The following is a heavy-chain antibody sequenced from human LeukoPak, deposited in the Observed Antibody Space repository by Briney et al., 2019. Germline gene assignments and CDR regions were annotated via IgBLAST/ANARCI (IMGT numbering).Heavy chain of an antibody. CDR1: GGSISSYY. D-gene: IGHD6-19*01. J-gene: IGHJ4*02. CDR2: IYYSGNT. Sequence: SETLSLTCTVSGGSISSYYWSWIRQPPGKGLEWIGYIYYSGNTNYNPSLKSRVTMPVDTSKNQFSLKLSSVTAADTAVYYCASAPGSGWYALDYWGQGTLVTVSS. V-gene: IGHV4-59*08. CDR3: ASAPGSGWYALDY.